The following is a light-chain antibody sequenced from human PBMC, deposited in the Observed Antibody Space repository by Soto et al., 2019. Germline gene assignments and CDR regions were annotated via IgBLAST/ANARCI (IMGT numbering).Light chain of an antibody. CDR1: QRISTW. J-gene: IGKJ1*01. Sequence: DIQMTQSPSTLSTSVGDRVTITCRASQRISTWLAWYQQKPGKAPNLLIYDASSLQSGVPSRFSGSGSGTEFTLTISSLQPDDFATYYCQQYNSYWTFGQGTKVDIK. V-gene: IGKV1-5*01. CDR3: QQYNSYWT. CDR2: DAS.